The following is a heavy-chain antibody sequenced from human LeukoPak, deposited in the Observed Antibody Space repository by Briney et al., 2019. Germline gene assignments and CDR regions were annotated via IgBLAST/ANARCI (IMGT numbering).Heavy chain of an antibody. CDR3: ARIGSTSFSYYYYMDV. CDR2: ISAYNGNT. V-gene: IGHV1-18*01. D-gene: IGHD6-6*01. Sequence: ASVKVSCKASGYTFTSYGISWVRQAPGQGLEWMGWISAYNGNTNYAQKLQGRVTMTTDTSRSTAYMELRSLRSDDTAVYYSARIGSTSFSYYYYMDVWGKGTTVTVSS. J-gene: IGHJ6*03. CDR1: GYTFTSYG.